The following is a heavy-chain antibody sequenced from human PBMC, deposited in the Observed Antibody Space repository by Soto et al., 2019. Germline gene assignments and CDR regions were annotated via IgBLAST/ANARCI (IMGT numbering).Heavy chain of an antibody. Sequence: QVHLVESGGGVVQPGRSLRLSCVTSGFTFSNYGIHWVRQAPGKGLEWVAVIWYDGSNRNYADSVKGRFTISRDNSTDTLYLQMNSLRAEDTAVYYCARGGRLRVPNYYLDYWGQGTRVTVSS. CDR1: GFTFSNYG. CDR3: ARGGRLRVPNYYLDY. V-gene: IGHV3-33*01. D-gene: IGHD4-17*01. CDR2: IWYDGSNR. J-gene: IGHJ4*02.